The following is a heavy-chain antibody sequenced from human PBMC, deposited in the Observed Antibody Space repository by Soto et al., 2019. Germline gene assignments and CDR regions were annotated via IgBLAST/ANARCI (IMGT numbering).Heavy chain of an antibody. CDR3: VRGGSGSWGDY. CDR2: ITPILGTP. D-gene: IGHD3-10*01. Sequence: QVQLVQSGAEMKKPGSSVKVSCKTSGGAFSNFAVSWVRQAPGQGLEWVGGITPILGTPSYAQKFQGRVTITADVSTTSAYMEITSLTSEDTALYYCVRGGSGSWGDYWGQGTLVTVSS. CDR1: GGAFSNFA. J-gene: IGHJ4*02. V-gene: IGHV1-69*01.